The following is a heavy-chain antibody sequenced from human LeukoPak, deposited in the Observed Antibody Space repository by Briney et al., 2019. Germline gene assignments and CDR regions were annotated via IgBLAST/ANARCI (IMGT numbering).Heavy chain of an antibody. CDR3: ARDSSIFGVSLDY. V-gene: IGHV3-48*04. J-gene: IGHJ4*02. Sequence: GGSLRLSCAASGFTFSSYSMNWVRQAPGKGLEWVSYIVSSSSTIYYADSVKGRFTISRDNAKNSLYLQMNSLRAEDTAVYYCARDSSIFGVSLDYWGQGTLVTVSS. D-gene: IGHD3-3*01. CDR1: GFTFSSYS. CDR2: IVSSSSTI.